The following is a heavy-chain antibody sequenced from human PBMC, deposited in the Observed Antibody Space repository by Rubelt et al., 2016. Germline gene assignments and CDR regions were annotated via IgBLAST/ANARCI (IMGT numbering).Heavy chain of an antibody. Sequence: DMHWVRQAPGQGLEWMGWMNPNSGNTGYAQKFQGRVTMTRNTSISTAYMELSSLRSEDTAVYYCATFKPAAAGTPSDYYYGMDVWGQGTTVTVSS. J-gene: IGHJ6*02. V-gene: IGHV1-8*01. CDR3: ATFKPAAAGTPSDYYYGMDV. CDR2: MNPNSGNT. CDR1: D. D-gene: IGHD6-13*01.